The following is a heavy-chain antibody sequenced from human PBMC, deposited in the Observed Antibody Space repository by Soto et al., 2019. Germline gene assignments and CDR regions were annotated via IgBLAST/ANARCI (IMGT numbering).Heavy chain of an antibody. Sequence: GGSLRLSCAASGFTFSSYSMNWVRQAPGKGLEWVSYISSSSSTIYYADSVKGRFTISSDNAKNSLYLQMNSLRAEDTAVYYCASDGGGWYGFYYYMDVWGKGTTVTVSS. V-gene: IGHV3-48*01. CDR2: ISSSSSTI. J-gene: IGHJ6*03. D-gene: IGHD6-19*01. CDR3: ASDGGGWYGFYYYMDV. CDR1: GFTFSSYS.